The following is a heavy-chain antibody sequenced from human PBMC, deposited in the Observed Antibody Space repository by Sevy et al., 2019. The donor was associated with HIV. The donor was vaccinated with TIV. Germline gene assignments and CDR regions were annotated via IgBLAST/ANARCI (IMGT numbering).Heavy chain of an antibody. CDR2: IKQDGSEK. CDR3: ARDWGDDFDDRRASYYYFYGMDV. CDR1: GFTFSIYW. D-gene: IGHD4-17*01. J-gene: IGHJ6*02. V-gene: IGHV3-7*01. Sequence: GGSLRLSCAASGFTFSIYWMTWVRQAPGKGLEWVANIKQDGSEKYYVDSGKGRFTISRDNAKNSLYLKMNGLRADDTAVYYCARDWGDDFDDRRASYYYFYGMDVWGQGTTVTVSS.